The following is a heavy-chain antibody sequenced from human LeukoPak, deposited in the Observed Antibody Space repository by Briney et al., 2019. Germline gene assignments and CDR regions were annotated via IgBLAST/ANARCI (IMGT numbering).Heavy chain of an antibody. CDR2: IGTAGDT. CDR3: ARGHLPVVNGDGLSDAFDI. V-gene: IGHV3-13*01. CDR1: GFTISSYD. J-gene: IGHJ3*02. D-gene: IGHD2-8*02. Sequence: PGGSLRLSCAASGFTISSYDMHWVRQATGKGLEWVSAIGTAGDTYYPGSVKGRFTISRENAKNSLYLQMNSLRAEDTAVYYCARGHLPVVNGDGLSDAFDIWGQGTMVTVSS.